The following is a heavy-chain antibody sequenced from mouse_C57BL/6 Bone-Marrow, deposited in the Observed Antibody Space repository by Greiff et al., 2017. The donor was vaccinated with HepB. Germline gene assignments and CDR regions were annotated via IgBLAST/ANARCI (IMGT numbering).Heavy chain of an antibody. CDR2: ISDGGSYT. Sequence: EVMLVESGGGLVKPGGSLKLSCAASGFTFSSYAMSWVRQTPEKRLEWVATISDGGSYTYYPDNVKGRFTISRDNAKNNLYLQMSHLKSEDTAMYYCAREWGPRADYWRQGTTLTVSS. CDR3: AREWGPRADY. CDR1: GFTFSSYA. J-gene: IGHJ2*01. V-gene: IGHV5-4*01.